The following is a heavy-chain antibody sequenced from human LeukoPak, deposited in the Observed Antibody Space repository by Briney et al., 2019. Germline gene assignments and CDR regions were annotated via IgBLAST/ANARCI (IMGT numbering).Heavy chain of an antibody. V-gene: IGHV3-33*01. CDR2: IWNDGSET. CDR3: ARDMGRAWYGPPDY. CDR1: GFIFSNYG. Sequence: GGSLRLSCAASGFIFSNYGMHWVRQAPGKRLEWVAVIWNDGSETFHADSVKGRFRLARDNSKNPLYLQMNSLRAEDTAVYFCARDMGRAWYGPPDYWGQGTLVTVSS. J-gene: IGHJ4*02. D-gene: IGHD6-13*01.